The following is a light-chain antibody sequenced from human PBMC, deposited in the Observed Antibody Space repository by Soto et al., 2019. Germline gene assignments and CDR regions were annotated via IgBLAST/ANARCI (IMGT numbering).Light chain of an antibody. V-gene: IGKV1-5*03. CDR3: QHYNSYGT. CDR1: QTISSR. Sequence: DIQMTQSPSTLSGSVGDRVTITCRASQTISSRLAWYQQKPGKAPKLLIYKASTLKSGVPSRFSGSGSGTEFTLTISSLQPDDFATYYCQHYNSYGTFGQGTKVDIK. J-gene: IGKJ1*01. CDR2: KAS.